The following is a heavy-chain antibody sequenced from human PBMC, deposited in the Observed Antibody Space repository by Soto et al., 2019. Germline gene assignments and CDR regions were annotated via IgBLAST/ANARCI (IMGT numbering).Heavy chain of an antibody. D-gene: IGHD6-13*01. Sequence: QVQLVESGGGVVQPGRSLTLSCAASGFAFGNYGIHWVRQAPGKGLEWVAVIWSDGSSKYYGDSVKGRFTISRDNSKNTVYLQMNSLRAEDTAVYYCARDWWDDPAGKETVSQVDYLGQGTLVTVSS. V-gene: IGHV3-33*01. CDR1: GFAFGNYG. J-gene: IGHJ4*02. CDR2: IWSDGSSK. CDR3: ARDWWDDPAGKETVSQVDY.